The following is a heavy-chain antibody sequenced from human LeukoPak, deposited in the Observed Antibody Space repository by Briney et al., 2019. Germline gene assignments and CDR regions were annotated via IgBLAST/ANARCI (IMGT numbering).Heavy chain of an antibody. J-gene: IGHJ3*02. Sequence: PSETLSLTCTVSGDSISSSSYYWVWLRQPPGKGLEWIATIHYTGSTYYNPSLKSRVTISADTSKNQFSLKVSSVTAADTAVYYCARRPPALGAFDIWGQGTMVSVSS. CDR2: IHYTGST. CDR1: GDSISSSSYY. V-gene: IGHV4-39*01. CDR3: ARRPPALGAFDI.